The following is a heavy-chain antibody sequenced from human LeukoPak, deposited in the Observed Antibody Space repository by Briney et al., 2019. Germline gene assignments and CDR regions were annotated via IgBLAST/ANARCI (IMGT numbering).Heavy chain of an antibody. D-gene: IGHD3-3*01. J-gene: IGHJ4*02. Sequence: SETLSLTCTVSGDSISPYYWSWIRQPPGKELEWIGYISYSGSTRYNPSLKSRVSMSVDTSKNQFSLRLTSVTAADTAVYYCARARLLSITIFGVVIWYFDYWGQGTLVTVSS. CDR1: GDSISPYY. CDR2: ISYSGST. V-gene: IGHV4-59*01. CDR3: ARARLLSITIFGVVIWYFDY.